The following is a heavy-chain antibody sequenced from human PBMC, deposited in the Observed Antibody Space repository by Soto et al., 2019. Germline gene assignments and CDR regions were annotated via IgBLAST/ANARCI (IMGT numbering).Heavy chain of an antibody. V-gene: IGHV1-2*02. CDR3: ARSSRIAVAGIDP. Sequence: ASVNVPCKASGYTFTGYYMHWVRQAPGQGLEWMGWINPNSGGTNYAQKFQGRVTMTRDTSISTAYMELSRLRSDDTAVYYCARSSRIAVAGIDPWGQGTLVTVSS. CDR1: GYTFTGYY. CDR2: INPNSGGT. D-gene: IGHD6-19*01. J-gene: IGHJ5*02.